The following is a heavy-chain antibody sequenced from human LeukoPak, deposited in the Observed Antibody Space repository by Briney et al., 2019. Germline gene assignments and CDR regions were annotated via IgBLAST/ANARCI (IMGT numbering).Heavy chain of an antibody. J-gene: IGHJ3*02. V-gene: IGHV3-30-3*01. Sequence: PGGSLRLSCSASGFTFSDYAMHWVRQAPGKGLEWVAVISYEGSNKYYADSGKGRFTISRDNSKKTLYLQMNSLRAADTAVYYCARERFRGGEGAFDIWGQGTMVTVSS. D-gene: IGHD2-15*01. CDR2: ISYEGSNK. CDR3: ARERFRGGEGAFDI. CDR1: GFTFSDYA.